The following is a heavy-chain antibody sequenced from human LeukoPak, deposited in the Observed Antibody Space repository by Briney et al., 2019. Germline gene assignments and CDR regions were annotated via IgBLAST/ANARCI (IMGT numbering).Heavy chain of an antibody. CDR2: IGGRGRNT. CDR3: AKAPLDGIVARVAERQLARFDH. J-gene: IGHJ4*02. CDR1: GFTFSSHG. Sequence: PGGSLRLSCAASGFTFSSHGMGWVRQPPGKGLEWVSGIGGRGRNTYYADSVKGRFTISRDNSKNRLFLQMNSLRVEDTAVYYCAKAPLDGIVARVAERQLARFDHWGQGSLVTVSS. D-gene: IGHD1-26*01. V-gene: IGHV3-23*01.